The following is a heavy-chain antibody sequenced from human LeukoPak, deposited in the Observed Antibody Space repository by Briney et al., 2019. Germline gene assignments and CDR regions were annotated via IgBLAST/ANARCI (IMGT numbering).Heavy chain of an antibody. CDR3: ARGPVVPSATYFFDY. CDR2: ISYDGSKK. CDR1: GFIFSNYA. J-gene: IGHJ4*02. D-gene: IGHD2-2*01. Sequence: SGRSLRLSCAASGFIFSNYAMHWVRQAPGKGLEWVAVISYDGSKKYYADSVKGRFTISRDNSKNTLYLQMNSLTAEDTAVYYCARGPVVPSATYFFDYWGQGTLVVVSS. V-gene: IGHV3-30*07.